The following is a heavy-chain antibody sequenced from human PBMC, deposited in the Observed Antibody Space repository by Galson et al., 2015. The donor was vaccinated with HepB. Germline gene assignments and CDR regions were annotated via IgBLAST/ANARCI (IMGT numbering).Heavy chain of an antibody. D-gene: IGHD6-13*01. V-gene: IGHV3-21*01. Sequence: SLRLSCAASGFSFNSYTMDWVRQAPGKGLEWVSSISPTSTYIYYTDSLKGRISISRDNATNSLYLQLNSLRAGDTAVYSCATPPHRGGYSRSWFGEDAFDIWGQGKMGTVSA. CDR1: GFSFNSYT. J-gene: IGHJ3*02. CDR2: ISPTSTYI. CDR3: ATPPHRGGYSRSWFGEDAFDI.